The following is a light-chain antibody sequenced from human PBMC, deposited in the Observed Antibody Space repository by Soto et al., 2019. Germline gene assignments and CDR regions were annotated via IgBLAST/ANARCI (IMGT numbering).Light chain of an antibody. CDR3: QSLGTGIQV. V-gene: IGLV4-69*01. Sequence: QLLLTQSPSASASLGASVKLTCTLSSGYSTYAIAWHQQQSEKGPRFLMKINYDGTHSKGDGFFDRFSGSSSGAERHLTISSLQSEDEADYYCQSLGTGIQVFGGGTKITVL. CDR1: SGYSTYA. J-gene: IGLJ3*02. CDR2: INYDGTH.